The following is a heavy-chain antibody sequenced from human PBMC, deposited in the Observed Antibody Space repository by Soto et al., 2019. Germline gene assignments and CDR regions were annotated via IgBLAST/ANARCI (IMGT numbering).Heavy chain of an antibody. CDR1: GGTFSSYA. CDR2: IIPIFGTA. CDR3: ARGPIYHDSSGYYFDY. Sequence: QVQLVQSGAEVKKSGSSVKVSCKASGGTFSSYAISWVRQAPGQGLEWMGGIIPIFGTANYAQKFQGRVTITADKSTSTAYMELSSLRSEDTAVYYCARGPIYHDSSGYYFDYWGQGTLVTVSS. J-gene: IGHJ4*02. D-gene: IGHD3-22*01. V-gene: IGHV1-69*06.